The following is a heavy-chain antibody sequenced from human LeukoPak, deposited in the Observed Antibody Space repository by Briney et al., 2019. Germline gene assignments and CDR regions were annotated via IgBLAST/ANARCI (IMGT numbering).Heavy chain of an antibody. V-gene: IGHV4-59*01. Sequence: SETLSLTCTVSGGSISSYYWSWIRQPPGKGLEWIGYIYYSGSTNYNPSLKSRVTISIDTSKNQFSLKLSSVTAADTAVYYCARKGGYYDSSGYYYDYDAFDIWGQGTMVTVSS. CDR1: GGSISSYY. CDR2: IYYSGST. D-gene: IGHD3-22*01. CDR3: ARKGGYYDSSGYYYDYDAFDI. J-gene: IGHJ3*02.